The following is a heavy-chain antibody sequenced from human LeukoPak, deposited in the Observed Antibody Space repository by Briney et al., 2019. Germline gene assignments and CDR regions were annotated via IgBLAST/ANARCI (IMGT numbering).Heavy chain of an antibody. V-gene: IGHV2-5*01. CDR2: IYWNDDK. CDR1: GFSLSTSGVG. J-gene: IGHJ5*02. CDR3: ARVYYYDSSTDLDWFDP. Sequence: SGPTLVNPTQTLTLTCTSSGFSLSTSGVGVGWIRQPPGKALEWLALIYWNDDKRYSPSLKSRLTITKDTSKNQVVLTMTNMDPVDTATYYCARVYYYDSSTDLDWFDPWGQGTLVTVSS. D-gene: IGHD3-22*01.